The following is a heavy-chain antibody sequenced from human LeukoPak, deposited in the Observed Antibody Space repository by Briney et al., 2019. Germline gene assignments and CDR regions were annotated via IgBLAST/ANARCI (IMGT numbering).Heavy chain of an antibody. D-gene: IGHD6-19*01. CDR2: ITWNSGST. Sequence: PGRSLRLSCAASGFTFDDYAMHWVRQAPGKGLEWVSGITWNSGSTDYADSVKGRFTISRDNAKNSLYLQMNSLRAEDTAVYYCARGPLLAVAGTHLNYWGQGTLVTVSS. CDR1: GFTFDDYA. CDR3: ARGPLLAVAGTHLNY. V-gene: IGHV3-9*01. J-gene: IGHJ4*02.